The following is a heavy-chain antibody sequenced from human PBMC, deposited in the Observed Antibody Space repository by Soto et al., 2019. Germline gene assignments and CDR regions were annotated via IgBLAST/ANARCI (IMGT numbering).Heavy chain of an antibody. V-gene: IGHV3-23*01. Sequence: WGSLRLSCAASGFTFSSYSMSWVRQAPGKGLEWVSAISGSGGSTYYTDSVKGRFTISGDNSKNPLYLQMNSLSAEDTAVYYCAKGVPGDWFDPWGQGTLVTVSS. CDR3: AKGVPGDWFDP. CDR2: ISGSGGST. J-gene: IGHJ5*02. D-gene: IGHD3-10*01. CDR1: GFTFSSYS.